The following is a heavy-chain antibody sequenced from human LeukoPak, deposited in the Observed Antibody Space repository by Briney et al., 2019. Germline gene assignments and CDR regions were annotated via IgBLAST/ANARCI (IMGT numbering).Heavy chain of an antibody. J-gene: IGHJ3*02. D-gene: IGHD4-23*01. CDR2: IWYDGSNK. V-gene: IGHV3-33*06. CDR3: AKDKLTLDAFDI. CDR1: GFTFSSYG. Sequence: GRSLRLSCAASGFTFSSYGMHWVRQAPGKGLEWVAVIWYDGSNKYYADSVKGRFTISRDNSKNTLYLQVNSLRAEDTAVYYCAKDKLTLDAFDIWGQGTMVTVSS.